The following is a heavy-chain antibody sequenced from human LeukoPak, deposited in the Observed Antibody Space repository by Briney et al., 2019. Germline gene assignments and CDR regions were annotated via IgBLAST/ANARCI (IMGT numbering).Heavy chain of an antibody. J-gene: IGHJ4*02. Sequence: SETLSLTCTVSGGSISNNYWSWIRQSPGKGLEWIGYISYSGSTNSNPSLRSRVTMSVAMSKNQFSLKFSSVTAADTAVYYCARRGANIMIVLSYFDYWGQGTLVTVSS. CDR1: GGSISNNY. CDR3: ARRGANIMIVLSYFDY. D-gene: IGHD3-16*01. CDR2: ISYSGST. V-gene: IGHV4-59*08.